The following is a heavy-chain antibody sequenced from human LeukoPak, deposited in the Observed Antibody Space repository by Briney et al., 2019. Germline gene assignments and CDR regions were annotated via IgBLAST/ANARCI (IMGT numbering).Heavy chain of an antibody. D-gene: IGHD6-19*01. Sequence: SETLSLTCTVSGGSISSHYWSWIRQPPGQGLDWIGYILYSGSTNYSPSLKSRVTISVGTSKNQSSLKLSSVTAADTAVYYCARQNPVPVVAGTGWFDPWGQGTLVTVSS. CDR2: ILYSGST. J-gene: IGHJ5*02. CDR3: ARQNPVPVVAGTGWFDP. V-gene: IGHV4-59*08. CDR1: GGSISSHY.